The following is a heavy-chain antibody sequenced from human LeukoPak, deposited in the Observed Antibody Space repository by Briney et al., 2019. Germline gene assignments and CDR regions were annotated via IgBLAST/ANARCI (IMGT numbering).Heavy chain of an antibody. Sequence: GRSLRLSCAASGFTFSSYGMSWVRQAPGKGLEWVSAISGSGGSTYYADSVKGRFTISRDNSKNTLYLQMNSLRAEDTAVYYCAKDGPTDLTTVTHYYYYYYYMDVWGKGTTVTISS. J-gene: IGHJ6*03. CDR1: GFTFSSYG. CDR2: ISGSGGST. D-gene: IGHD4-17*01. CDR3: AKDGPTDLTTVTHYYYYYYYMDV. V-gene: IGHV3-23*01.